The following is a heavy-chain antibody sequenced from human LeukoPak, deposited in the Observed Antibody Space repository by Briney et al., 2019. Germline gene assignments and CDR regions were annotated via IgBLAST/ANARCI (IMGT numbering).Heavy chain of an antibody. Sequence: GGSLRLSCAASGFTFSDYYMSWVRQAPGKGLEWVSAISGSGGSTYYADSVKGRFTISRDNSKNTLYLQMNSLRAEDTAVYYCAKAPGVYYYYYGMDVWGQGTTVTVSS. D-gene: IGHD3-10*01. CDR3: AKAPGVYYYYYGMDV. CDR1: GFTFSDYY. CDR2: ISGSGGST. V-gene: IGHV3-23*01. J-gene: IGHJ6*02.